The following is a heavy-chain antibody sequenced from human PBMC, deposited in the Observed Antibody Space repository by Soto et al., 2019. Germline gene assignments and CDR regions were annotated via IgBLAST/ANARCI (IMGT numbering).Heavy chain of an antibody. V-gene: IGHV3-7*01. D-gene: IGHD3-10*01. CDR2: IKEDGSEK. J-gene: IGHJ4*02. Sequence: PGGSLRLSCAASGFTFSSYWMSWVRQAPGKGLEWVANIKEDGSEKNYVDSVKGQFTISRDNAENSLYLQMNSLRAEDTAVYYCARERYYYGSGDYWGQGTLVTVSS. CDR1: GFTFSSYW. CDR3: ARERYYYGSGDY.